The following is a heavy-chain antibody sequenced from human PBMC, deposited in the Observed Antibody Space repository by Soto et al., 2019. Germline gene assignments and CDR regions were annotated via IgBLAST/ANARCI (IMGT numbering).Heavy chain of an antibody. Sequence: PGGSLRLSCAASGFTFSSYAMSWVRQAPGKGLEWVSAISGSGGSTYYADSVKGRFTISRDNSKNTLYLQMNSLRAEDTAVYYCAKDADPYYYDSSGYGLDYWGQGTLVTVSS. CDR1: GFTFSSYA. D-gene: IGHD3-22*01. CDR2: ISGSGGST. J-gene: IGHJ4*02. CDR3: AKDADPYYYDSSGYGLDY. V-gene: IGHV3-23*01.